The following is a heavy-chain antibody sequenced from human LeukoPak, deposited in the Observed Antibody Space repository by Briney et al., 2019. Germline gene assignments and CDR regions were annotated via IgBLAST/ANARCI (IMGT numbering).Heavy chain of an antibody. V-gene: IGHV3-23*01. CDR2: ISGSGGST. D-gene: IGHD1-26*01. J-gene: IGHJ4*02. CDR3: AKAPGIRGGATFYFDY. Sequence: GGSLRLSCAASGFTFSSYAMSWVRQAPGKGLEWVSAISGSGGSTYYADSVKGRFTISRDNSKNTLYLQMNSLRAEDMAVYYCAKAPGIRGGATFYFDYWGQGTLVTVSS. CDR1: GFTFSSYA.